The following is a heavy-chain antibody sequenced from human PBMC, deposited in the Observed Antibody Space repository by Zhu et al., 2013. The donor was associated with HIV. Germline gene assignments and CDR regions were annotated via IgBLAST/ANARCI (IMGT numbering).Heavy chain of an antibody. CDR1: TYTFSGYS. V-gene: IGHV1-69*13. CDR2: IIPIFGTA. CDR3: ASRGSSGYYST. J-gene: IGHJ5*02. Sequence: QVQLVQSGAEVKKPGASVKVSCKASTYTFSGYSIHWVRQTPGQGLEWMGGIIPIFGTANYAQKFQGRVTITADESTSTAYMELSSLRSEDTAVYYCASRGSSGYYSTWGQGTLVTVSS. D-gene: IGHD3-22*01.